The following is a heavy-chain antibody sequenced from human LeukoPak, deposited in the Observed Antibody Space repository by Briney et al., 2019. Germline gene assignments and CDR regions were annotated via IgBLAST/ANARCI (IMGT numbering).Heavy chain of an antibody. CDR3: ARTTPGYCSGGSCLGY. CDR1: GITVSSNY. CDR2: IYSGGRT. J-gene: IGHJ4*02. Sequence: GGSLRLSCAASGITVSSNYMSWVRQAPGKGLEWVALIYSGGRTYYADSVEGRFTISRDKSKKTLYLQMNSLRAEDTAVYYCARTTPGYCSGGSCLGYWGQGTLVTVSS. D-gene: IGHD2-15*01. V-gene: IGHV3-66*01.